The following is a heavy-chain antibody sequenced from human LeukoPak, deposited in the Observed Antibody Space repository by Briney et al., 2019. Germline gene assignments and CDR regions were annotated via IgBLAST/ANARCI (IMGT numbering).Heavy chain of an antibody. CDR1: GGSISSGSYY. CDR2: IYTSGST. J-gene: IGHJ5*02. D-gene: IGHD2-15*01. CDR3: AGEVDYSPPDQFEWFDP. Sequence: PSQTLSLTCTVSGGSISSGSYYWSWIRQPAGKGLEWIGRIYTSGSTNYNPSLKSRVTISVDTSKNQFSLKLSSVTAADTAVYYCAGEVDYSPPDQFEWFDPWGQGTLVTVSS. V-gene: IGHV4-61*02.